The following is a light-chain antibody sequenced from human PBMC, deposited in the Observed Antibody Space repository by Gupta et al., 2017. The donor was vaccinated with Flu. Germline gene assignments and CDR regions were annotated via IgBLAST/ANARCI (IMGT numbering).Light chain of an antibody. CDR1: QGIHNY. Sequence: IQLTQSPSSLSASVGDSVTVTCQASQGIHNYLNWYQHKPGKAPTLLVYDASNWETGVPSRFSGSGYGKEFTLTITSRQQEDFATYYCQHDDDLPLFAFGHGTTV. J-gene: IGKJ3*01. CDR3: QHDDDLPLFA. CDR2: DAS. V-gene: IGKV1-33*01.